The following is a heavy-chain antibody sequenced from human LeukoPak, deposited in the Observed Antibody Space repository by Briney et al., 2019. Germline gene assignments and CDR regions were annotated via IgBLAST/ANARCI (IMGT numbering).Heavy chain of an antibody. CDR2: IYYSGST. V-gene: IGHV4-59*08. D-gene: IGHD3-22*01. J-gene: IGHJ4*02. Sequence: SETLSLTCTVSGGSISSYYWSWIRQPPGKGLEWIGYIYYSGSTNYNPSLKSRVTISVDTSKNQFSLKLSSVTAADTAVYYCASWNYYDSSGYYQPIDYWGQGTLVTVSS. CDR3: ASWNYYDSSGYYQPIDY. CDR1: GGSISSYY.